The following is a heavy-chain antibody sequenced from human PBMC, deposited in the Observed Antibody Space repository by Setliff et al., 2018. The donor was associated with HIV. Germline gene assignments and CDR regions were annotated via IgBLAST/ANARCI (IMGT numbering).Heavy chain of an antibody. V-gene: IGHV3-23*01. CDR1: GFRFRGHA. CDR3: AKGYFDWLRAGTFDY. Sequence: GGSLRLSCVASGFRFRGHAMNWVRQAPGKGMEWVSVISGSGGSTFYADSVKGRFTISRDNSKNTVYLQMNSLRAEDTAVYYYAKGYFDWLRAGTFDYWGQGSLVTVSS. D-gene: IGHD3-9*01. J-gene: IGHJ4*02. CDR2: ISGSGGST.